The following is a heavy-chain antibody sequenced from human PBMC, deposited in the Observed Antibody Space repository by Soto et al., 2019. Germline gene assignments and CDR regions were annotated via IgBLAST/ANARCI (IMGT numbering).Heavy chain of an antibody. CDR3: TSEWSLGY. CDR2: IKSDGSAT. J-gene: IGHJ4*02. V-gene: IGHV3-74*01. CDR1: GFTFSSYW. Sequence: GGSLRLSCAASGFTFSSYWMHWVRQVPGKGLAWVSRIKSDGSATRYADSVKGRFTISRDNAENTLYLQMNSLRAEDTAVYYCTSEWSLGYWGQGTLVTVSS. D-gene: IGHD3-22*01.